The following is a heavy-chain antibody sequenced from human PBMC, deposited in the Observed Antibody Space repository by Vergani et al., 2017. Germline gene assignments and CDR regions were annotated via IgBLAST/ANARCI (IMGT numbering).Heavy chain of an antibody. CDR2: IYPGDSDT. V-gene: IGHV5-51*01. CDR1: GYSFTSYW. Sequence: EVQLVQSGAEVKKPGESLKISCKGSGYSFTSYWIGWVRQMPGKGLEWMGIIYPGDSDTRYSPSFQGQVTISADKSISTAYLQWSSLKASDTAMYYCARRGGLWDGDYAPLYFDLWGRGTLVTVSS. CDR3: ARRGGLWDGDYAPLYFDL. J-gene: IGHJ2*01. D-gene: IGHD4-17*01.